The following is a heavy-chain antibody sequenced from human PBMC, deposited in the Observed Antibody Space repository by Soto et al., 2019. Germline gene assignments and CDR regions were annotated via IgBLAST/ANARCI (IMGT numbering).Heavy chain of an antibody. Sequence: QVQLVESGGGVVQPGRSLRLSCAASGFTFSSYGMHWVRQAPGKGLEWVAVISYDGSNKYYADSVKGRFTISRDNSKNTLYLQMNSLRAEDTAVYYCAKVTEVSYSCSWYGFVYLGQGTLVTVSS. CDR1: GFTFSSYG. V-gene: IGHV3-30*18. CDR2: ISYDGSNK. J-gene: IGHJ4*02. CDR3: AKVTEVSYSCSWYGFVY. D-gene: IGHD6-13*01.